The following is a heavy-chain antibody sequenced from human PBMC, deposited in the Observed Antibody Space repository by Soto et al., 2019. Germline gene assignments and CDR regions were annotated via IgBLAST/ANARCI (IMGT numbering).Heavy chain of an antibody. CDR1: GGSISSGGYY. CDR3: AKGGYSYGFDY. V-gene: IGHV4-31*03. J-gene: IGHJ4*02. D-gene: IGHD5-18*01. Sequence: SETLSLTCTVSGGSISSGGYYWSWIRQHPGKGLEWIGYIYYSGSTYYNPSLKSRVTISVDTSKNQFSLKLSSVTAADTAVYYCAKGGYSYGFDYWGQGTLVTVSS. CDR2: IYYSGST.